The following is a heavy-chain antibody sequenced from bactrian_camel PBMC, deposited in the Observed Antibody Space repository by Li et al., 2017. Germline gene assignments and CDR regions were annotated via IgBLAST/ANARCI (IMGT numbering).Heavy chain of an antibody. D-gene: IGHD4*01. J-gene: IGHJ4*01. CDR2: IRRDGDE. Sequence: VQLVESGGGSVQAGGSLRLSCKASESRFTFCCAGWFRQAPGKAREGIAGIRRDGDEYYADSVKGRFTISQDNAKNIIYLQMNSLPPDDTAMYYCAAGTRIIVGDYCDGITNWGQGTQVTVS. V-gene: IGHV3S1*01. CDR3: AAGTRIIVGDYCDGITN. CDR1: ESRFTFCC.